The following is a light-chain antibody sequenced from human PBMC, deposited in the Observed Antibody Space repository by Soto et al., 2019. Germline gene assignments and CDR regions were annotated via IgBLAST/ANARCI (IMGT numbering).Light chain of an antibody. Sequence: QSALAQPASVSGSPGQSITISCTGTSGDLGDYNYVSWYQQHPGKAPKLMIYEVSNRPSGVSNRFSGSKSGNTASLTISGLQAEDEADYYCSSYTSSSTPYLFGNGTKVTVL. CDR3: SSYTSSSTPYL. V-gene: IGLV2-14*01. CDR1: SGDLGDYNY. CDR2: EVS. J-gene: IGLJ1*01.